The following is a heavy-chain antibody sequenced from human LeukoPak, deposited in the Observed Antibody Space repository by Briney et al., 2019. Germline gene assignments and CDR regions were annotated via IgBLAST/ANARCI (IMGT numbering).Heavy chain of an antibody. Sequence: PGGSLRLSCAASGFTFSSYAMSWVRQAPGKGLEWVSAISGSGGSTYYADSVKGRFTISRDNSKNTLYLQMNSLRAEDTAVYYCAKARYSSGWYGMDNWFDPWGQGTLVTVSS. CDR1: GFTFSSYA. CDR3: AKARYSSGWYGMDNWFDP. D-gene: IGHD6-19*01. CDR2: ISGSGGST. V-gene: IGHV3-23*01. J-gene: IGHJ5*02.